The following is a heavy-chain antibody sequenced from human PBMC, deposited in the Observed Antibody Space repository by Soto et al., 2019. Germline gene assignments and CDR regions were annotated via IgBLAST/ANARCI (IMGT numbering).Heavy chain of an antibody. CDR1: GFTFSSYA. D-gene: IGHD2-8*01. CDR2: ISGSGGST. Sequence: GGSLRLSCAASGFTFSSYAMSWVRQAPGKGLEWVSAISGSGGSTYYADSVKGRFTISRDNSKNTLYLQMNSLRAEDTAVYYCAKDHQDIVLMVYASSDYWGQGTLVTVSS. V-gene: IGHV3-23*01. J-gene: IGHJ4*02. CDR3: AKDHQDIVLMVYASSDY.